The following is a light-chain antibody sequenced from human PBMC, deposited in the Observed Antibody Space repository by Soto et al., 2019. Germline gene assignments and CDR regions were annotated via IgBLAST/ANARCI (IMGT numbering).Light chain of an antibody. J-gene: IGKJ1*01. CDR1: QSISSY. Sequence: VTXXCRASQSISSYLNWYQQKPGKAPKLLIYDASSLESGVPSRFSGSGSGTEFTLTISSLQPEDVATYYCLQLNTYPWTFGQGTKVDIK. V-gene: IGKV1-13*02. CDR2: DAS. CDR3: LQLNTYPWT.